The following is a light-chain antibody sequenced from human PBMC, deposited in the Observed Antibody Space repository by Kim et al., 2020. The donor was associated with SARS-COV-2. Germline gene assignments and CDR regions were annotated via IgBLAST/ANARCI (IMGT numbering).Light chain of an antibody. CDR2: EVD. CDR3: SSYAGSNNWV. J-gene: IGLJ3*02. Sequence: SVAISCTGTRSDVGGYNHVSWYQQHPGKAPKFIIYEVDKRPSGVPDRFSGSKSGNTASLTVSGLQAEDEANYYCSSYAGSNNWVFGGGTQLTVL. V-gene: IGLV2-8*01. CDR1: RSDVGGYNH.